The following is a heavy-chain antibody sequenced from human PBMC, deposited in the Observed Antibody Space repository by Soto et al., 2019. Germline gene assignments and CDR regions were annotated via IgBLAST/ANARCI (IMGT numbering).Heavy chain of an antibody. CDR2: IKSKTDGGTT. J-gene: IGHJ4*01. CDR1: GFTFSNAW. Sequence: EVQLVESGGGLVKPGGSLRLSCAASGFTFSNAWINWVRQAPGKGLEWVGSIKSKTDGGTTDYAEPVKGRFAISRDDSNNMVYLQMNSLKIEDTAVYYCTTDSYSTIIIVRFDYWGHGTLVTVSS. V-gene: IGHV3-15*07. D-gene: IGHD3-22*01. CDR3: TTDSYSTIIIVRFDY.